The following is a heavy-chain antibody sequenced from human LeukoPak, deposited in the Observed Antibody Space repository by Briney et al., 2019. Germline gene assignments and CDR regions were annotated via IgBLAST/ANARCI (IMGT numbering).Heavy chain of an antibody. CDR3: ATVGTTGTRWFDP. V-gene: IGHV5-51*01. J-gene: IGHJ5*02. D-gene: IGHD1-1*01. Sequence: GESLKISCKGSAYTFSTSWIAWVRQMPGKGLGGMGIIFPLDSDTRYSPSLQGQVTISVDKSISTPYLQWSSLKTSATAIYSCATVGTTGTRWFDPWGQGTLVTVSS. CDR2: IFPLDSDT. CDR1: AYTFSTSW.